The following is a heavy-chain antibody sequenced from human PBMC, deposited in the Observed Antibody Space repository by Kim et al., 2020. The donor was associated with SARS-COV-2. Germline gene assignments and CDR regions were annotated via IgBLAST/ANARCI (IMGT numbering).Heavy chain of an antibody. V-gene: IGHV4-61*07. J-gene: IGHJ6*02. Sequence: IPSPKSRVTLSVDTSKNQFSLKLSSVTAADTAVYYCARLTNYYYGMDVWGQGTTVTVSS. D-gene: IGHD4-4*01. CDR3: ARLTNYYYGMDV.